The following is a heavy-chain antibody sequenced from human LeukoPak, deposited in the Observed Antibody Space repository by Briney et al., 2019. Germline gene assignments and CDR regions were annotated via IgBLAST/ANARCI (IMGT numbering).Heavy chain of an antibody. CDR1: GFTFSAYA. Sequence: GGSLRLSCAASGFTFSAYAMSWVRQAPGKGLEWLAFIRYDGSNTYYADSVKGRFTVSRDDSKNTLYLQMNSLRGDDTAVYYCAKDGTSYYYIYYWGQGTLVTVSS. CDR3: AKDGTSYYYIYY. J-gene: IGHJ4*02. CDR2: IRYDGSNT. D-gene: IGHD2/OR15-2a*01. V-gene: IGHV3-30*02.